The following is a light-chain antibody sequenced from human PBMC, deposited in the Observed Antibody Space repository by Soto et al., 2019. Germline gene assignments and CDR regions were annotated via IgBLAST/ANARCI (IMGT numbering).Light chain of an antibody. CDR1: SSNIENNY. J-gene: IGLJ2*01. V-gene: IGLV1-51*01. CDR3: GTWDSSLSSVV. Sequence: QSVLTQPPSVSAAPGQTVTISCSGSSSNIENNYVSWYQQLPGTAPKLLIYDTHKRPSRIPDRFSGSRSGTSATLGITGLRTGDEADYYCGTWDSSLSSVVFGGGTKLTVL. CDR2: DTH.